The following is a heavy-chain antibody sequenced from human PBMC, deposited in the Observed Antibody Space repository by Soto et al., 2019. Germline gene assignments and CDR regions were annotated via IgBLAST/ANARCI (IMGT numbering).Heavy chain of an antibody. CDR2: ISYDGTNK. V-gene: IGHV3-30-3*01. Sequence: VHLVESGGGVVQPGRSLRLSCAASGFTFSTYAMHWVRQAPGKGLEWVAVISYDGTNKYYADSVRGRFTISRDNSKNTLFLQMNRLRAEDTAVYYCAKDGGGYNYGYVMLDKYYYGMDVWGQGTTVTVSS. J-gene: IGHJ6*02. CDR3: AKDGGGYNYGYVMLDKYYYGMDV. CDR1: GFTFSTYA. D-gene: IGHD5-18*01.